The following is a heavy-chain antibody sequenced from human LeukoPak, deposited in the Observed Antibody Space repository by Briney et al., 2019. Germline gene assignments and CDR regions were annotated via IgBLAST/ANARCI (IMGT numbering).Heavy chain of an antibody. Sequence: GTSVKVSCKASGFTFTSSAVQWVRQARGQRLEWIGWIVVGSGNTNYAQKFQERVTITRDMSTSTAYMELSSLRSEDTAVYYCAAGDWYYYGMDVWGKGTTVTVSS. V-gene: IGHV1-58*01. CDR1: GFTFTSSA. CDR3: AAGDWYYYGMDV. J-gene: IGHJ6*04. D-gene: IGHD2-21*02. CDR2: IVVGSGNT.